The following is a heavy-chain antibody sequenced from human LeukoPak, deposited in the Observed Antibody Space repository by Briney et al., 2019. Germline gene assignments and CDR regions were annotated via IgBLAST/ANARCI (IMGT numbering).Heavy chain of an antibody. D-gene: IGHD3-16*01. J-gene: IGHJ4*02. Sequence: GGSLRLSCAASGFTFSSYWMSWVRQAPGKGLEWVANIKQDGTEKYYVDSLKGRFTISRDNAKDSLFLQMNSLRAEDTAVYYCARDSWGGVARNGDYWGQGTLVTVSS. CDR1: GFTFSSYW. CDR2: IKQDGTEK. CDR3: ARDSWGGVARNGDY. V-gene: IGHV3-7*01.